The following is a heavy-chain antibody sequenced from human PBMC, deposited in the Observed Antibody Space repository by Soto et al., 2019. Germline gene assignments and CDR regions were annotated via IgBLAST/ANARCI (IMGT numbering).Heavy chain of an antibody. V-gene: IGHV6-1*01. D-gene: IGHD6-13*01. CDR2: TYYTSKWYN. CDR3: ARSSSWSFDY. J-gene: IGHJ4*02. CDR1: GDSVSSNSVG. Sequence: SQTPSLTCAISGDSVSSNSVGWHWIRQSPSRGLEWLGRTYYTSKWYNDYALSVKSRMTINPDTSKNQFSLQLNSVTPEDTAVYYCARSSSWSFDYWGQGTLVTVSS.